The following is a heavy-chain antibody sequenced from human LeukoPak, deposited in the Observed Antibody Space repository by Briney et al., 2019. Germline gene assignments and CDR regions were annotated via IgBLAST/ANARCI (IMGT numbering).Heavy chain of an antibody. CDR2: INAGNGNT. D-gene: IGHD6-19*01. V-gene: IGHV1-3*01. CDR1: GYTFTSYA. J-gene: IGHJ6*02. Sequence: ASVKVSCKASGYTFTSYAMHWVRQAPGRRLEWMGWINAGNGNTKYSQKFQGRVAITRDTFATTAYMELSSLRSEDTAVYYCARHLIAVAVYSYYYGVDVWGQGTTVTVSS. CDR3: ARHLIAVAVYSYYYGVDV.